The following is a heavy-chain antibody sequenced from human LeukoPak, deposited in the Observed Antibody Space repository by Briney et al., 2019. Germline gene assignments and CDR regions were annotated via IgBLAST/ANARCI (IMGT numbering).Heavy chain of an antibody. CDR1: GGPFSGYY. CDR3: ARSAWASSSWDRAEYFQH. V-gene: IGHV4-34*01. CDR2: INHSGST. Sequence: SETLSLTCAVYGGPFSGYYWSWIRRPPGKGLEWIGEINHSGSTNYNPSLKSRVTISVDTSKNQFSLKLSSVTAADTAVYYCARSAWASSSWDRAEYFQHWGQGTLVTVSS. J-gene: IGHJ1*01. D-gene: IGHD6-13*01.